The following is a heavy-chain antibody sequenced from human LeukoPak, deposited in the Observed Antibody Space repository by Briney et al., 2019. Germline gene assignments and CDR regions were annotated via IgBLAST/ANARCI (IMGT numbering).Heavy chain of an antibody. Sequence: GGSLRLSCAAPGFTVSGNYVTWVRQPPGKGLEWVSVIFNSDSTYYADSVKVRFTISRDNSLNTLYLQMDNLRPEDTALYYCVTDSRLIGGYWGQGILVTVSS. CDR3: VTDSRLIGGY. D-gene: IGHD2-21*01. V-gene: IGHV3-53*01. CDR1: GFTVSGNY. J-gene: IGHJ4*02. CDR2: IFNSDST.